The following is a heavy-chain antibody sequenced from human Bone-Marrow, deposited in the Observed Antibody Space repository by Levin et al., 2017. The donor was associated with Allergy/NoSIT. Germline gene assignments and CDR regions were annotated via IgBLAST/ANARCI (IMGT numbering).Heavy chain of an antibody. Sequence: GGSLRLSCKASGGSLSDYAFNWVRQAPGQGLEWMGKVIPIFGVAYYARNFQGRVTITADYSTSTAYMEMTGLISDDTAVYYCATPNMARSDYLHFWGQGALVTVSS. CDR3: ATPNMARSDYLHF. CDR2: VIPIFGVA. J-gene: IGHJ4*02. V-gene: IGHV1-69*04. CDR1: GGSLSDYA. D-gene: IGHD1-26*01.